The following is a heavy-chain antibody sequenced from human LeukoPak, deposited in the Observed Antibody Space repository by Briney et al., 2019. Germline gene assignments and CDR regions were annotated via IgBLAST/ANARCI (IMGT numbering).Heavy chain of an antibody. CDR2: TYYRSNWNN. J-gene: IGHJ4*02. D-gene: IGHD3-10*01. CDR3: ARARLHHNYGSGTSFDY. CDR1: GDSVSSNSAA. Sequence: SQTLSLTCAISGDSVSSNSAAWNWITQSPSRGLEWLGRTYYRSNWNNDYAESVKSRITINPDTSKNQFSLQLNSVTPEDTAVYYCARARLHHNYGSGTSFDYWGQGTLVTVSS. V-gene: IGHV6-1*01.